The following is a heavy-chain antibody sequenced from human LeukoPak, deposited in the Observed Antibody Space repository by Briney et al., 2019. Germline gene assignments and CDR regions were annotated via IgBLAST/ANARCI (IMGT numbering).Heavy chain of an antibody. CDR3: ASDDRGTPYFDY. V-gene: IGHV3-23*01. J-gene: IGHJ4*02. D-gene: IGHD3-10*02. CDR2: ISGSGYST. Sequence: PGGSLRLSCAASGFTFSSYAMSWVRQAPGKGLEWVSAISGSGYSTYYADSVRGRFTISRDNSKNTLYLQMNSLRAEDTAVYYCASDDRGTPYFDYWGQGTLVTVSS. CDR1: GFTFSSYA.